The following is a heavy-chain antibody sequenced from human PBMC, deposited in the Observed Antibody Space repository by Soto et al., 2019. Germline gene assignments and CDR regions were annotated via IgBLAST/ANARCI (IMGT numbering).Heavy chain of an antibody. D-gene: IGHD3-22*01. Sequence: QVQLQESGPGLVKPSQTLSLTCTVSGGSISSGGYYWSWIRQHPGKGLEWIGYIYYSGSTYYNPYLKSRVTISVDTSKNQFSLKLSSVTAADTAVYYCAREKGGYYYDSSGYYPYYGMDVWGQGTTVTVSS. J-gene: IGHJ6*02. CDR3: AREKGGYYYDSSGYYPYYGMDV. V-gene: IGHV4-31*03. CDR1: GGSISSGGYY. CDR2: IYYSGST.